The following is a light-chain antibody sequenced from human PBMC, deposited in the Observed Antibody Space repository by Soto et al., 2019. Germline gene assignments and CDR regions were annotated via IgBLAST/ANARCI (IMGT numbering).Light chain of an antibody. CDR1: TSDVGGYNY. V-gene: IGLV2-14*01. Sequence: QSVLTQPASVSGSPGQSITISCTGTTSDVGGYNYVSWYQQHPGKAPKLMIYDVNNRPSGVSNRFSGSKSVNTASLTISGLQAEDEADYYCSSYTSSFTVVFGEGTKVTVL. J-gene: IGLJ2*01. CDR2: DVN. CDR3: SSYTSSFTVV.